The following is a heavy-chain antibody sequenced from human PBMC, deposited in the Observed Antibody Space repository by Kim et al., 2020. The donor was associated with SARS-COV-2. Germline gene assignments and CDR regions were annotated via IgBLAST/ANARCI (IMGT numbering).Heavy chain of an antibody. V-gene: IGHV1-3*04. CDR1: GYIFTNYA. Sequence: ASVKVSCKTSGYIFTNYAIHWVRQAPGQGLEWMGYINIGNGDTRYSQNFQGRASLTTDTSASTAYMELISLRSDDSAVYYCARNILRTTTLDYWGQGTLVTVSS. J-gene: IGHJ4*02. CDR2: INIGNGDT. CDR3: ARNILRTTTLDY. D-gene: IGHD5-12*01.